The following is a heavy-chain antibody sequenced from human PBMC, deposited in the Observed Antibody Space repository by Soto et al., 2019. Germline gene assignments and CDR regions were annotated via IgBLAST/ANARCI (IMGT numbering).Heavy chain of an antibody. CDR1: GYTFTGYY. V-gene: IGHV1-2*04. CDR2: INPNSGAT. J-gene: IGHJ4*02. Sequence: QVQLVQSGAEVKKPGASVKVSCKASGYTFTGYYMHWVRQAPGQGLEWMGWINPNSGATNYAPKFQGWVTMTRDTSINTAYMELNRLRSDDTAVYYCARGQPTSFGSSWYADFWGQGTLVTVSS. CDR3: ARGQPTSFGSSWYADF. D-gene: IGHD6-13*01.